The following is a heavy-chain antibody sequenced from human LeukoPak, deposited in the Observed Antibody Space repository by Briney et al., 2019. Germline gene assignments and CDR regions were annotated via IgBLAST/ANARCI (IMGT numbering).Heavy chain of an antibody. V-gene: IGHV3-9*03. CDR1: GFTFSSYA. CDR3: AKDHYYYYGMDV. Sequence: GGSLCLSCAASGFTFSSYAMSWVRQAPGKGLEWVSGISWNSRSIGYADSVKGRFTISRDNAKNSLYLQMNSLRAEDMALYYCAKDHYYYYGMDVWGQGTTVTVSS. CDR2: ISWNSRSI. J-gene: IGHJ6*02.